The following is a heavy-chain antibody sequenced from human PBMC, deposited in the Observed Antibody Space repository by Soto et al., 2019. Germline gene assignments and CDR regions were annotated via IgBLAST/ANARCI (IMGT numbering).Heavy chain of an antibody. CDR3: AVGPRMWLAGGGY. CDR1: GGSFSGYY. V-gene: IGHV4-34*01. J-gene: IGHJ4*02. Sequence: QVLLEQWGAGLLKPSETLSLTCAVYGGSFSGYYWTWIRQPPGRGLEWLGEINHSGITDYNPSLKCRVSISKDTSKNQYSLKLNSVTAADTAVYYCAVGPRMWLAGGGYWGQGTLVTVSS. D-gene: IGHD6-19*01. CDR2: INHSGIT.